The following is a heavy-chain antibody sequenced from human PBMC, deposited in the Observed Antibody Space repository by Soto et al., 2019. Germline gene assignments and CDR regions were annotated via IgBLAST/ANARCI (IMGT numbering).Heavy chain of an antibody. V-gene: IGHV1-18*01. CDR3: ARRPKRGGYITKDY. CDR2: ISAYNGNT. Sequence: ASVKVSCKASGYTFTSYGSSWVRQAPGQGLEWMGWISAYNGNTNYAQKLQGRVTMTTDTSTSTAYMELRSLRSDDTAVYYCARRPKRGGYITKDYWGQGTLVTVSS. J-gene: IGHJ4*02. CDR1: GYTFTSYG. D-gene: IGHD3-22*01.